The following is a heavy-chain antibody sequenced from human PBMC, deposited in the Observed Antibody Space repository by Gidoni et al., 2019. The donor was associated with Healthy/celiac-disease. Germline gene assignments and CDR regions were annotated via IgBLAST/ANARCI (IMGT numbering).Heavy chain of an antibody. CDR2: ISYDGSNK. J-gene: IGHJ4*02. CDR1: GFTFSSYG. Sequence: QVQLVESGGGVVQPGRSLGLSCAASGFTFSSYGMHWVRQAPGKGLEWVAVISYDGSNKYYADSVKGRFTISRDNSKNTLYLQMNSLRAEDTAVYYCAKDGGSGSYEDYWGQGTLVTVSS. D-gene: IGHD3-10*01. CDR3: AKDGGSGSYEDY. V-gene: IGHV3-30*18.